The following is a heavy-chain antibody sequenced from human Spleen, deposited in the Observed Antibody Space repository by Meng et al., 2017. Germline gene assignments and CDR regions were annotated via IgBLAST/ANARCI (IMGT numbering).Heavy chain of an antibody. D-gene: IGHD3-16*02. Sequence: GESLKISCAASGFTFSSYWMSWVRQAPGKGLEWVANIKQDGSEKYYVDSVKGRFTISRDNAKNSLYLQMNSLRAEDTAVYYCARTIMITFGGVIVMGYFDYWGQGTLVTVYS. V-gene: IGHV3-7*01. CDR1: GFTFSSYW. J-gene: IGHJ4*02. CDR2: IKQDGSEK. CDR3: ARTIMITFGGVIVMGYFDY.